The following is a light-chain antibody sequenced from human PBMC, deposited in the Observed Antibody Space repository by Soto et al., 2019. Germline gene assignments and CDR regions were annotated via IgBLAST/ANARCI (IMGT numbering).Light chain of an antibody. J-gene: IGLJ7*01. CDR1: SSVVGGYNY. V-gene: IGLV2-14*01. CDR3: SSYTSSSTV. CDR2: DVS. Sequence: QSALTQPASVSGSPGQSITISCTGTSSVVGGYNYVSWYQQHQGKAPKLMIYDVSNRPSGVSNRFSGSKSGNTASLTISGLQAEDEADYYCSSYTSSSTVFGGGTQLTVL.